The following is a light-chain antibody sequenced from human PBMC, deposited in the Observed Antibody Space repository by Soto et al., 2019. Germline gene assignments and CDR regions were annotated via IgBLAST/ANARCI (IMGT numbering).Light chain of an antibody. CDR3: QQRSDWPPIT. CDR1: QSVSSY. Sequence: EIVFTQSPATLTLSPGERATLSCSASQSVSSYLAWYQQKPGQAPRLLIYDASNRATGIPARFSGSGSGTDFTLTISSLEPEDFAVYYCQQRSDWPPITFGQGTRLEIK. J-gene: IGKJ5*01. CDR2: DAS. V-gene: IGKV3-11*01.